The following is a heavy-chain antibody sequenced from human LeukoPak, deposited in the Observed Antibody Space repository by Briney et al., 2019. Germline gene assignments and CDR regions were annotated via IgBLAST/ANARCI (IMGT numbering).Heavy chain of an antibody. CDR3: ARSTLLWFGEFRAPYYLDY. J-gene: IGHJ4*02. V-gene: IGHV1-2*02. Sequence: ASVKVSCKASGYTFTGYYMHWVRQAPGQGLEWMGWINPNSGGTNYAQKFQGRVTMTRDTSISTAYMELSRLRSDDTAVYYCARSTLLWFGEFRAPYYLDYWGQGTLVTVSS. CDR1: GYTFTGYY. CDR2: INPNSGGT. D-gene: IGHD3-10*01.